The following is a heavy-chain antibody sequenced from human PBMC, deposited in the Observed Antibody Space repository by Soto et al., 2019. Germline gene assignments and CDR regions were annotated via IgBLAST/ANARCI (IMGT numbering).Heavy chain of an antibody. D-gene: IGHD2-2*01. J-gene: IGHJ4*02. V-gene: IGHV3-23*05. CDR2: IDKSGGDT. Sequence: EVQLLESGGDLVQPGGSLRLSCAASGFTFTNYLMTWVRQAPGKGLEWVSSIDKSGGDTYYADTVKGRFTISRDNSKTPLYLQMNGVRAEDPALYYCAKDTYSRSWYFWGQGTLVTVSS. CDR1: GFTFTNYL. CDR3: AKDTYSRSWYF.